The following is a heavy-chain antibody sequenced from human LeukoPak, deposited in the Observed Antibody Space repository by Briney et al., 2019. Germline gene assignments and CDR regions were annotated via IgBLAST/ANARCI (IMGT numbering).Heavy chain of an antibody. V-gene: IGHV3-30*18. CDR2: ISYDGSNK. CDR1: GFTFSSYS. J-gene: IGHJ4*02. D-gene: IGHD3-9*01. Sequence: QPGGSLRLSCAASGFTFSSYSMNWVRQAPGKGLEWVAVISYDGSNKYYTDSVKGRFTVSRDNSKNTLYLQMNSLRAEDTAVYYCAKASYFDWSYFDYWGQGTLVTVSS. CDR3: AKASYFDWSYFDY.